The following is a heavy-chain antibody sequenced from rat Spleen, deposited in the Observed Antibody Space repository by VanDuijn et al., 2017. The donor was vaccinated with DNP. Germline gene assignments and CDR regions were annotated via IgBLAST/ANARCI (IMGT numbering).Heavy chain of an antibody. Sequence: EVQLQESGPGLVKTSQSLSLTCSVTGYSITSSYRWNWIRKFPGNKLEWMGSVNSAGNTNYNPSLKSRISITRDTSKNQLFLQVNSVTTEDTATYYCARWPGYNPPYAMDAWGQGTSVTVSS. V-gene: IGHV3-3*01. CDR1: GYSITSSYR. J-gene: IGHJ4*01. CDR2: VNSAGNT. D-gene: IGHD1-4*01. CDR3: ARWPGYNPPYAMDA.